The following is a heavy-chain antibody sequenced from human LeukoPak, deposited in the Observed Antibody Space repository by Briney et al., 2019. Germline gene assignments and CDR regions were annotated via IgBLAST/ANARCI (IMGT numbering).Heavy chain of an antibody. V-gene: IGHV1-18*01. J-gene: IGHJ6*02. Sequence: GSSVKVSCKASGGTFSNYAISWVRQAPGQGLEWMGWISAYNGNTNYAQKLQGRVTMTTDTSTSTAYMELRSLRSDDTAVYYCARPLSGYNYYYGMDVWGQGTTVTVSS. CDR1: GGTFSNYA. CDR3: ARPLSGYNYYYGMDV. CDR2: ISAYNGNT. D-gene: IGHD1-26*01.